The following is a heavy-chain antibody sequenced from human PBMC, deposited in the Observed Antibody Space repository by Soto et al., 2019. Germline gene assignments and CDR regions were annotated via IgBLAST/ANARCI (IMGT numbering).Heavy chain of an antibody. CDR2: IYYSGST. Sequence: QVQLQESGPGLVQPSETLSLTCTVSGGSISSYYWSWIRQPPGKGLEWLGYIYYSGSTNYNPSLKSRVTISVDTSKHQFALKLSSVTAADTAVYYCARSKARGGWSSWYFDYWGPGTLVTVSS. D-gene: IGHD6-13*01. V-gene: IGHV4-59*01. J-gene: IGHJ4*02. CDR3: ARSKARGGWSSWYFDY. CDR1: GGSISSYY.